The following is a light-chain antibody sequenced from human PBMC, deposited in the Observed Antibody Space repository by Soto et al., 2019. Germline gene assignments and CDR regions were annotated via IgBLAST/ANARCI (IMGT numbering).Light chain of an antibody. CDR3: LQDINYPWT. CDR2: GVY. CDR1: QSVSSN. Sequence: EIVMTQSPTILSVSPGERATLSCRASQSVSSNLAWYQQKPGQAPRLLIYGVYTRAPGIPPRFSGSGSGTDFTLAISSLQPEDSATYYCLQDINYPWTFGQGTKVDIK. V-gene: IGKV3D-15*01. J-gene: IGKJ1*01.